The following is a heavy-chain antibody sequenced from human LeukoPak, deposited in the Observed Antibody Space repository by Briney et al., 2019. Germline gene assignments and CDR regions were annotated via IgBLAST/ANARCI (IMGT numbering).Heavy chain of an antibody. V-gene: IGHV3-23*01. CDR2: ISGSGGST. CDR3: AKDYLPSSSGSYFDY. J-gene: IGHJ4*02. D-gene: IGHD3-10*01. CDR1: GFTFSSYA. Sequence: GGSLRLSCAASGFTFSSYAMNWVRQAPGKGLEWVSAISGSGGSTYYADSVKGRFTISRDNSKNTLYLQMNSLRAEDTAVYYCAKDYLPSSSGSYFDYWGQGTLVTVPS.